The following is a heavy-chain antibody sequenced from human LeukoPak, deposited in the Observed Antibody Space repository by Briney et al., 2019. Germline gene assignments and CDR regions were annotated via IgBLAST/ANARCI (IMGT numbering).Heavy chain of an antibody. CDR3: AMLYGSGNFDY. V-gene: IGHV3-30*03. J-gene: IGHJ4*02. Sequence: GGSLRLSCAASGFTFSSYGMHWVRQAPGKGLEWVAVISYDGSNKYYADSVKGRFTISRDNSKNTLYLQMNSLRAEDTAVYYCAMLYGSGNFDYWGQGTLVTVSS. CDR2: ISYDGSNK. CDR1: GFTFSSYG. D-gene: IGHD3-10*01.